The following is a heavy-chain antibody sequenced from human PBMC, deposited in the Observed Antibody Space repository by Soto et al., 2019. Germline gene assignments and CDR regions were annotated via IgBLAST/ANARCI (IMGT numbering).Heavy chain of an antibody. CDR1: GGSISSYY. CDR3: ARVLTIFGPADAFDI. V-gene: IGHV4-59*01. J-gene: IGHJ3*02. Sequence: SETLSLTCTVSGGSISSYYWSWIRQPPGKGLEWIGYIYYSGSTNYNPSLKSRVTISVDTSKNQFSLKLSSVTAADTAVYYCARVLTIFGPADAFDIRGQGTMVTVSS. CDR2: IYYSGST. D-gene: IGHD3-3*01.